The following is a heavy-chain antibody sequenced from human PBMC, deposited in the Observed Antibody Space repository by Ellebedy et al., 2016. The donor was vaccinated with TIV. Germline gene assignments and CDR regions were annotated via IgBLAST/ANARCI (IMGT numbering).Heavy chain of an antibody. CDR3: ATTLPGLTTEDPYYYGMDV. D-gene: IGHD4/OR15-4a*01. CDR2: IYYSGST. V-gene: IGHV4-59*01. Sequence: MPSETLSLTCTVSGGSISSYYWSWIRQLPGKGLEWIGYIYYSGSTNYNPSLKSRVTISVDTSKNQFSLKLSFVTAADTAVYYCATTLPGLTTEDPYYYGMDVWGQGTTVTVSS. J-gene: IGHJ6*02. CDR1: GGSISSYY.